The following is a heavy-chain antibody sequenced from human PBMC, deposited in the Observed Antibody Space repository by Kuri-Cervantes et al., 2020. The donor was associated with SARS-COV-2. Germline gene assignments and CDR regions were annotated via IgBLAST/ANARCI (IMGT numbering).Heavy chain of an antibody. CDR2: MNPNSGNT. CDR1: GYTFTSYD. V-gene: IGHV1-8*02. J-gene: IGHJ4*02. D-gene: IGHD6-19*01. Sequence: ASVKVSCKASGYTFTSYDINWVRQATGQGLEWMGWMNPNSGNTGYAKKLQGRVTMTRNTSVSTAYMELSSVRSEETAVYYCARGLLWHRLFGSGWYVLDYWGQGTLVTVSS. CDR3: ARGLLWHRLFGSGWYVLDY.